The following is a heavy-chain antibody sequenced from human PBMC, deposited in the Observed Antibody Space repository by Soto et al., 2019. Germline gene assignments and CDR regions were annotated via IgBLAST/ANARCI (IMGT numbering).Heavy chain of an antibody. CDR2: ISSSGGLI. D-gene: IGHD4-17*01. Sequence: VGSLRLSCAASGFSFSGYGMNWVRQAPGKGLEWISYISSSGGLIYYADSLKGRFTISRDNAKNSLYLQMNSLRAEDTAVYYCATTVTTVDYWGQGTLVTVSS. V-gene: IGHV3-48*03. J-gene: IGHJ4*02. CDR1: GFSFSGYG. CDR3: ATTVTTVDY.